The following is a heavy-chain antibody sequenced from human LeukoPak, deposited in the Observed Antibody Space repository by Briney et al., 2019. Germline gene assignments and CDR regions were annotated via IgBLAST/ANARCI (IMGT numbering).Heavy chain of an antibody. D-gene: IGHD1-26*01. J-gene: IGHJ4*02. V-gene: IGHV4-59*01. CDR1: AGSISSYY. CDR2: IYYSGST. CDR3: AGGTIVGATYFDH. Sequence: SETLSLTCTVSAGSISSYYWSWIRQPPGKGLEWIGYIYYSGSTNYNPSLKSRVTISVDTSRNQFSLKLSSVTAADRAVYYCAGGTIVGATYFDHWGQGTLVTVSS.